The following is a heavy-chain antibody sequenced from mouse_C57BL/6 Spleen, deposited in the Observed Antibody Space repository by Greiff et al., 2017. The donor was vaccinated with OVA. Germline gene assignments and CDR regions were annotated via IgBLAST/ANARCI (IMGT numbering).Heavy chain of an antibody. D-gene: IGHD2-5*01. V-gene: IGHV1-69*01. J-gene: IGHJ4*01. CDR1: GYTFTSYW. CDR2: IDPYDSYT. Sequence: VQLQQSGAELVMPGASVKLSCKASGYTFTSYWMHWVKQRPGQGLEWIGEIDPYDSYTKYNQKFKGKDTLTVDKSSSTAYMQLSSLTSEDSAVYYYAGNRYSNYPCYYAMDYWGQGTSVTVSS. CDR3: AGNRYSNYPCYYAMDY.